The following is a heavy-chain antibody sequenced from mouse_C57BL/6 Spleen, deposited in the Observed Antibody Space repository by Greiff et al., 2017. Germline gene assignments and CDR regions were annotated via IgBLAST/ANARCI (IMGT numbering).Heavy chain of an antibody. CDR2: IGPSAGYT. CDR3: ARRDYAMDY. J-gene: IGHJ4*01. Sequence: QVQLQQPGAELVQPGASVKLSCKASGYTFTSYWMQWVRQRPGQGLEWIGEIGPSAGYTKYHHKFKGKATLTVDTSSRTAYMQLSSLTSEDTAFYYCARRDYAMDYWGQGTSGTVSS. CDR1: GYTFTSYW. V-gene: IGHV1-50*01.